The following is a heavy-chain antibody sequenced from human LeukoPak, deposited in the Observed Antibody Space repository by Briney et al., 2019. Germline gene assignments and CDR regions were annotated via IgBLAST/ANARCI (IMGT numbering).Heavy chain of an antibody. Sequence: SETLSLTCTVSGGSISSYYWGWIRQPPGKGLEWIGEINHSGSTNYNPSLKSRVTISVDTSKNQFSLKLSSVTAADTAVYYCARLEWFGELGPWGQGTLVTVSS. J-gene: IGHJ5*02. CDR3: ARLEWFGELGP. V-gene: IGHV4-34*01. CDR1: GGSISSYY. CDR2: INHSGST. D-gene: IGHD3-10*01.